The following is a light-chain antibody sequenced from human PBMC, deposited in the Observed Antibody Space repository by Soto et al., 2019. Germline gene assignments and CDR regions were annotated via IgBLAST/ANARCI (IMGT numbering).Light chain of an antibody. CDR3: QVWDWGSDRWV. V-gene: IGLV3-21*02. Sequence: SYELTQPPSVSVAPGQTAAITCGGDNIGSRGVHWYRQRPGQAPVVVIFGNSDRPSWVPERFFGSNSGNTAALTISRVEVGDEADYYCQVWDWGSDRWVFGGGTKLTVL. CDR2: GNS. J-gene: IGLJ3*02. CDR1: NIGSRG.